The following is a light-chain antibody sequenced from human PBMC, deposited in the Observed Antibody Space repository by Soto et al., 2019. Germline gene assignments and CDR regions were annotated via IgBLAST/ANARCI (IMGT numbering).Light chain of an antibody. J-gene: IGKJ4*01. CDR2: WAS. Sequence: DIVMTQSPDSLAVSLGERATINCKSSQSVLYSSNNKNYIAWYQHKPGQTPKLLIYWASTRESGVPDRFSGSGSGTDFTLTISSLQAEDVAVYYCQQCYSAPPTFGGGTKVEIK. CDR1: QSVLYSSNNKNY. CDR3: QQCYSAPPT. V-gene: IGKV4-1*01.